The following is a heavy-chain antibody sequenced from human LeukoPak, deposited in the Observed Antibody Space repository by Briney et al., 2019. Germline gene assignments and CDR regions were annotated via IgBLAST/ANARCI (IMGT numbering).Heavy chain of an antibody. V-gene: IGHV4-4*07. CDR1: GGSISSYY. J-gene: IGHJ2*01. CDR3: ARLKLIAAAGTDWYFDL. D-gene: IGHD6-13*01. CDR2: IYTSGST. Sequence: SETLSLTCTVSGGSISSYYWSWIRQPAGKGLEWIGRIYTSGSTNYNPSLKSRVTISVDTSKNQFSLKLSSVTAADTAVYYCARLKLIAAAGTDWYFDLWGRGTLVTVSS.